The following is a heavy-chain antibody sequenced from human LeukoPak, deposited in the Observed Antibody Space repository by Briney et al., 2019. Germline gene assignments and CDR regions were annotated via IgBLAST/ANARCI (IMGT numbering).Heavy chain of an antibody. D-gene: IGHD3-9*01. Sequence: SETLSLTCTVSGGSISNYYWSWIRQPPGKGLEWIGYIYYSGSTNYNPSLKSRVTISVDTSKNQFSLKLSSVTAADTAVYYCARHGTYYDILTGYYVPFDYWGQGTLVTVSS. CDR1: GGSISNYY. V-gene: IGHV4-59*08. CDR3: ARHGTYYDILTGYYVPFDY. J-gene: IGHJ4*02. CDR2: IYYSGST.